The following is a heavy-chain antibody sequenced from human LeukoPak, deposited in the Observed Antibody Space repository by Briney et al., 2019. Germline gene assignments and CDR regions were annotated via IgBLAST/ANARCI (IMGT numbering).Heavy chain of an antibody. CDR3: AKDIASYYDFWSGYYTGY. V-gene: IGHV3-43*02. D-gene: IGHD3-3*01. CDR1: GFTFDDYA. CDR2: ISGDGGST. Sequence: AGGSLRLSCAASGFTFDDYAMHWVRQAPGKGLEWVSLISGDGGSTYYADSVKGRFTISRDNSKNSLYLQMNSLRTEDTALYYCAKDIASYYDFWSGYYTGYWGQGTLVTVSS. J-gene: IGHJ4*02.